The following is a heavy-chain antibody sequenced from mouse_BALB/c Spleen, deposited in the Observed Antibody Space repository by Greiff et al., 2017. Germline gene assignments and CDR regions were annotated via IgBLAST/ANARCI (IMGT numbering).Heavy chain of an antibody. D-gene: IGHD2-4*01. J-gene: IGHJ4*01. CDR1: GYTFTDYE. CDR3: TRCSGAYDYEGAMDD. Sequence: QVQLQQSGAELVRPGASVTLSCKASGYTFTDYEMHWVKQTPVHGLEWIGAIDPETGGTAYNQKFKGKATLTADKSSSTAYMELRSLTSEDSAVYYCTRCSGAYDYEGAMDDWGQGTSVTVSS. V-gene: IGHV1-15*01. CDR2: IDPETGGT.